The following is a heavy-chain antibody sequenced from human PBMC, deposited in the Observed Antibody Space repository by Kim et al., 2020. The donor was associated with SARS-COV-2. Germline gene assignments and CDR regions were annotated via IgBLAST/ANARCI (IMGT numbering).Heavy chain of an antibody. V-gene: IGHV4-31*03. CDR1: GGSISSGGYY. CDR2: IYYSGST. Sequence: SETLSLTCTVSGGSISSGGYYWSWIRQHPGKGLEWIGYIYYSGSTYYNPSLKSRVTISVDTSKNQFSLKLSSVTAADTAVYYCARGRLAWIQLWLPSDWGQGTLVTVSS. J-gene: IGHJ4*02. CDR3: ARGRLAWIQLWLPSD. D-gene: IGHD5-18*01.